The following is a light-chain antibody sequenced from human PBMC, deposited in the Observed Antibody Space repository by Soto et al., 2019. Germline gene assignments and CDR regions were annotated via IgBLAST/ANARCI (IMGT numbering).Light chain of an antibody. J-gene: IGLJ1*01. CDR2: DVN. V-gene: IGLV2-14*01. CDR1: SSDVGGYDF. Sequence: QSALTQPASVSGSPGQSITISCTGTSSDVGGYDFVSWYQHHPGKAPKLMIYDVNNRPSGLSDRFSGSKSGNTASLTISGLQTEDEADYYCSSYTSSHTRVFGTGTKVTVL. CDR3: SSYTSSHTRV.